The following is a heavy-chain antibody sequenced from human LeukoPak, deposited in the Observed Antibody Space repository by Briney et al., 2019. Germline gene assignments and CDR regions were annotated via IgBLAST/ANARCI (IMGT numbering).Heavy chain of an antibody. J-gene: IGHJ6*02. Sequence: SETLSLTCTVSGGSIGSYYWSWIRQPPGKGLEWIGDIYFTGTTNSSPSLKSRVTISLDTSKNQFSLNLTSVTAADTAVYYCARGYGDYYYYGMDVWGQGTTVTVSS. CDR1: GGSIGSYY. V-gene: IGHV4-59*01. D-gene: IGHD4-17*01. CDR3: ARGYGDYYYYGMDV. CDR2: IYFTGTT.